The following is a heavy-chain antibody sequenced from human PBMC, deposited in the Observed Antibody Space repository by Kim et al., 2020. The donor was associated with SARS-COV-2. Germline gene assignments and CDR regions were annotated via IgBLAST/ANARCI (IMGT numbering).Heavy chain of an antibody. J-gene: IGHJ4*02. CDR3: AGETANWVPRY. CDR2: ISYDGSNK. CDR1: GFTFSSYG. V-gene: IGHV3-33*05. D-gene: IGHD7-27*01. Sequence: GGSLRLSCAASGFTFSSYGMHWVRQAPGKGLEWVAVISYDGSNKYYADSVKGRFTISRDNSKNTLYLQMNSLRAEDTAVYYCAGETANWVPRYWGQGTLVTVSS.